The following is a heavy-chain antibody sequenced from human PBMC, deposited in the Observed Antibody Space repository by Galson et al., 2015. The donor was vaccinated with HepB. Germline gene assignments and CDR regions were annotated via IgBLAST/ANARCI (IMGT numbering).Heavy chain of an antibody. Sequence: SLRLSCAASGFSFSDFALHWVRQGPGKGPEWVALISHAGKHQYYADSVGGRFTISRDISKNTLNLTMNSLRVEDTGIYYCARDPDDTEGYYMTFEYWGQGTLVTVSS. D-gene: IGHD1-26*01. CDR2: ISHAGKHQ. CDR3: ARDPDDTEGYYMTFEY. J-gene: IGHJ4*02. CDR1: GFSFSDFA. V-gene: IGHV3-30*04.